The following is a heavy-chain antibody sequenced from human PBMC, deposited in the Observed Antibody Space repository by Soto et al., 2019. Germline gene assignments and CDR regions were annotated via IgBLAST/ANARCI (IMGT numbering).Heavy chain of an antibody. D-gene: IGHD1-7*01. CDR1: GFTFSSYG. Sequence: GGSLRLSCAASGFTFSSYGMHWVRQAPGKGLEWVAVISYDGSNKYYADSVKGRFTISRDNSKNTLYLQMNSLRAEDTAVYYCANEDPSLEVRYNWNYVPRPFDYWGQGTLVTVSS. CDR3: ANEDPSLEVRYNWNYVPRPFDY. V-gene: IGHV3-30*18. J-gene: IGHJ4*02. CDR2: ISYDGSNK.